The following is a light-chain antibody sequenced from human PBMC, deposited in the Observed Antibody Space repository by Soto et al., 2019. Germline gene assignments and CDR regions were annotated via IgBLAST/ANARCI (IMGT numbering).Light chain of an antibody. Sequence: QSALTQPRSVSGSPGQSVSISCTGTSSDVGGYNYVSWYQQHPGKAPKVMIYDVSKRPSGVPDRFSGSKSGNTASLTISGLQSEDEADYSCCSYAGRYTYVFGTGTKLTVL. CDR1: SSDVGGYNY. V-gene: IGLV2-11*01. CDR3: CSYAGRYTYV. CDR2: DVS. J-gene: IGLJ1*01.